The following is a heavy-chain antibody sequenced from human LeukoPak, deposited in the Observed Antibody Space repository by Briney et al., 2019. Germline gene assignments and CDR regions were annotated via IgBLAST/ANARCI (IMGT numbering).Heavy chain of an antibody. Sequence: SETLSLTCTVSVGSISSYYWSWIRQPPGEGLEWVGYIYYSGSTNYNPSLKSRVTISLDTSKNQFTLKLSSVTAADTAVYYCAGVAVTSFDYWGQGTLVTVSS. CDR1: VGSISSYY. J-gene: IGHJ4*02. D-gene: IGHD4-17*01. CDR3: AGVAVTSFDY. CDR2: IYYSGST. V-gene: IGHV4-59*01.